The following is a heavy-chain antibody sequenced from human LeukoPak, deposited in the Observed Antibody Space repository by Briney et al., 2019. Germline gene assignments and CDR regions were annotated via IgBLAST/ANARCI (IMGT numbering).Heavy chain of an antibody. CDR1: GFTFSDYY. V-gene: IGHV3-11*06. Sequence: PGGSLRLSCAASGFTFSDYYMSWSRQAPGKGLEWGSSISSSSSYIYYAGSVKGRFTISRDNAKNSLYLQMNSLRAEDTAVYYCARRREQVSFISRRKDQSFDYWGQGTLVTVSS. CDR3: ARRREQVSFISRRKDQSFDY. D-gene: IGHD1-14*01. CDR2: ISSSSSYI. J-gene: IGHJ4*02.